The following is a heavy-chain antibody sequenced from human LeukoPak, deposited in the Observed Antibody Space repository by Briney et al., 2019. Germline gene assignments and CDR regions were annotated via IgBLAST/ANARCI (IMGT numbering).Heavy chain of an antibody. V-gene: IGHV4-34*01. CDR2: INHSGST. Sequence: SETLSLTCAVYGGSFSGYYWSWLRQPPGKGLEWLGEINHSGSTNYNPSLKSRVTISVDTSKNQFSLKLSSVTAADTAVYYCARGSVNYCSSTSCSGAFDIWGQGTMVTVSS. CDR1: GGSFSGYY. D-gene: IGHD2-2*01. CDR3: ARGSVNYCSSTSCSGAFDI. J-gene: IGHJ3*02.